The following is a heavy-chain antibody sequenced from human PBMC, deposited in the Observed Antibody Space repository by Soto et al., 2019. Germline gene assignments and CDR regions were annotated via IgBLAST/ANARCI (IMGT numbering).Heavy chain of an antibody. CDR1: GFTFSGYS. CDR2: ISSLSSPR. V-gene: IGHV3-48*02. Sequence: GGSLRLSCAASGFTFSGYSMNWVRQAPGKGLEWVSYISSLSSPRYYAESVEGRFIISRDNAKNSLYLQMNSLRDEDTAVFFCAREDILGARSFDYWGQGTLVTVSS. CDR3: AREDILGARSFDY. J-gene: IGHJ4*02. D-gene: IGHD1-26*01.